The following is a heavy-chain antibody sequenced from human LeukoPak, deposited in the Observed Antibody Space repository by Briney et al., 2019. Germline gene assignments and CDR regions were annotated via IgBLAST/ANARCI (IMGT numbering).Heavy chain of an antibody. CDR1: GFTVSSNY. Sequence: TGGSLRLSCAASGFTVSSNYMSWVRQAPGKGLEWVSVIYSGGSTYYADSVKGRFTISRDNSKNTLYLQMNSLRAEDTAVYYCARVKTGMVDDAFDIWGQGTMVTVSS. J-gene: IGHJ3*02. D-gene: IGHD5-18*01. V-gene: IGHV3-53*01. CDR3: ARVKTGMVDDAFDI. CDR2: IYSGGST.